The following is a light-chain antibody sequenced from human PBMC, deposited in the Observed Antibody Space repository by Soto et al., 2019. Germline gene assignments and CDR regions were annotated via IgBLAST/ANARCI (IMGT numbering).Light chain of an antibody. CDR3: LQDYNYPLT. V-gene: IGKV1-6*01. CDR2: AAS. Sequence: AIQMTQSPSSLSASVGDRVTITCRASQDIRSDLGWYQQKPWKAPKLLIYAASSLQSGVPSRFSGSGSGTDFSLTISSLQPEDFATYYCLQDYNYPLTFGQGTKVEIK. CDR1: QDIRSD. J-gene: IGKJ1*01.